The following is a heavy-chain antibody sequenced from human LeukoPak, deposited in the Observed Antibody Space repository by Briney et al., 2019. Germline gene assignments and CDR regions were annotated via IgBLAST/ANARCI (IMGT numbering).Heavy chain of an antibody. V-gene: IGHV4-34*01. J-gene: IGHJ3*02. CDR3: ARGQLWFYAFDI. CDR2: INHSGST. D-gene: IGHD5-18*01. Sequence: PSETLSLTCAVYGGSFSGYYWSWIRQPPGKGLEWIGEINHSGSTNYNPSLKSRVTISVDTSKNQFSLKLSSVTAADTAVYYCARGQLWFYAFDIWGQGTMVTVSS. CDR1: GGSFSGYY.